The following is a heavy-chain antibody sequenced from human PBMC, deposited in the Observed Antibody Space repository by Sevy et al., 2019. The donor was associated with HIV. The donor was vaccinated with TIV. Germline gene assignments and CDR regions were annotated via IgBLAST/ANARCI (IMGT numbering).Heavy chain of an antibody. CDR2: FYNGDST. D-gene: IGHD6-13*01. CDR1: GFTVTSNY. J-gene: IGHJ4*02. Sequence: GGYLRLSCAATGFTVTSNYMSWVRQGPGKGLEWVSGFYNGDSTQYADSVKGRFTISRDKSNNTLYLQMDSLRAEDTAVHYCAREAGSSSFDYWGQGTLVTVSS. V-gene: IGHV3-53*01. CDR3: AREAGSSSFDY.